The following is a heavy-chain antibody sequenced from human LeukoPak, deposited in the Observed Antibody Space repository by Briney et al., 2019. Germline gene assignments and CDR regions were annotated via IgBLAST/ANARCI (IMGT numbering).Heavy chain of an antibody. D-gene: IGHD4-17*01. CDR3: ARGQTTVTN. V-gene: IGHV3-7*03. J-gene: IGHJ4*02. CDR2: IKQDGSEK. Sequence: GRSLRLSCAASGFTLSSYGLIWARQAPGKGLEWVANIKQDGSEKYYLDSVKGRFTIFRDNAKNSLYLQMNSLRAEDTAVYYCARGQTTVTNWGQGTLVTVSS. CDR1: GFTLSSYG.